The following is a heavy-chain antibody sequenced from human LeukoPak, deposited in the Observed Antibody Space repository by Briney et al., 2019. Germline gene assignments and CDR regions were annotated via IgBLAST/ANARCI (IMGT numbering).Heavy chain of an antibody. CDR3: AKWGDYDILTGYYDSDH. V-gene: IGHV3-23*01. D-gene: IGHD3-9*01. CDR1: GFTFSNYA. J-gene: IGHJ5*02. CDR2: VSGRDDST. Sequence: GASLRLSCAASGFTFSNYAMSWVRQAPGKGLEWVSAVSGRDDSTYYADSVKGRFTISRDTSKNTLYLQMNSLRAEDTAVYYCAKWGDYDILTGYYDSDHWGQGTLVTVSS.